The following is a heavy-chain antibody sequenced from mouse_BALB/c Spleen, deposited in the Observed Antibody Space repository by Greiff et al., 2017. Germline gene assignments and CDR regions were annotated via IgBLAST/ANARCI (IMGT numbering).Heavy chain of an antibody. V-gene: IGHV1-54*01. CDR3: ARSRGNYWYFDV. J-gene: IGHJ1*01. D-gene: IGHD2-1*01. Sequence: VQLQQSGAELVRPGTSVKVSCKASGYAFTNYLIEWVKQRPGQGLEWIGVINPGSGGTNYNEKFKGKATLTADKSSSTAYMQLSSLTSDDSAVYFCARSRGNYWYFDVWGAGTTVTVSS. CDR2: INPGSGGT. CDR1: GYAFTNYL.